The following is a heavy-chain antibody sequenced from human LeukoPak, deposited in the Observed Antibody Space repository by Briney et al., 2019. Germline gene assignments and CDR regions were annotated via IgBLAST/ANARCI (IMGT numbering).Heavy chain of an antibody. CDR1: GFTFSSYA. D-gene: IGHD3-10*01. Sequence: GGSLRPSCAASGFTFSSYAMSWVRQAPGKGLEWVSAISGSGGSTYYADSVKGRFTISRDNSKNTLYLQMNSLRAEDTAVYYCAKFGYYYGSGSYYNPLDYWGQGTLVTVSS. CDR2: ISGSGGST. J-gene: IGHJ4*02. CDR3: AKFGYYYGSGSYYNPLDY. V-gene: IGHV3-23*01.